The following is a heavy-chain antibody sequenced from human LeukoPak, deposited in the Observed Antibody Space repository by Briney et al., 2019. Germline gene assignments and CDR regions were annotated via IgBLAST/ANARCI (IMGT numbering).Heavy chain of an antibody. CDR3: ARDTIAVAVYACDI. V-gene: IGHV3-74*01. J-gene: IGHJ3*02. D-gene: IGHD6-19*01. CDR2: INSDGSTT. CDR1: GFTFSSYW. Sequence: GGSLRLSCAASGFTFSSYWMHWVRQAPGKGLVWVSRINSDGSTTSYADSVKGRFTISRDNAKNTLYLQMNSLRAEDTAVYYCARDTIAVAVYACDIWGQGTMVTVSS.